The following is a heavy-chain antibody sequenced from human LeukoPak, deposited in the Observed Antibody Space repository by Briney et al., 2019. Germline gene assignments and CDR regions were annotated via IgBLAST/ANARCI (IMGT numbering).Heavy chain of an antibody. J-gene: IGHJ4*02. CDR3: AAGDRNGWYFDY. CDR1: GFTFSKYW. V-gene: IGHV3-20*04. D-gene: IGHD6-19*01. CDR2: INWNGGST. Sequence: GGSLRLSCAASGFTFSKYWMLWVRQVPGKGLEWVSGINWNGGSTGYADSVKGRFTISRDNAKNSLYLQMNSLRAEDTALYYCAAGDRNGWYFDYWGQGTLVTVSS.